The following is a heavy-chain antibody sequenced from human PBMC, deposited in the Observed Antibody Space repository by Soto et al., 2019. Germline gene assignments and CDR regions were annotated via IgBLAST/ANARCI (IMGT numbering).Heavy chain of an antibody. D-gene: IGHD6-6*01. J-gene: IGHJ4*02. CDR2: IYYSGST. Sequence: TLSLTCTVPGGSISSGGYYWSWIRQHPGKGLEWIGYIYYSGSTYCNPSLKSRVTISVDTSKNQFSLKLSSVTAADTAVYYCAREPTGSNDYWGQGTLVTVSS. CDR1: GGSISSGGYY. CDR3: AREPTGSNDY. V-gene: IGHV4-31*03.